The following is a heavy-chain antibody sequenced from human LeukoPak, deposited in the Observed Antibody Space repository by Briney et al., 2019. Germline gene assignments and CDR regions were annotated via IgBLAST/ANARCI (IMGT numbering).Heavy chain of an antibody. J-gene: IGHJ4*02. Sequence: GGSLRLSCAASGFSFSSYGMHWVRQAPGRGLEYVSAINGDGGRTYYADSVKGRFTISRDNSKNTLYLQMGSLRAEDMAVHYCAVRSWELSYFAYWGQGTLVTVSS. CDR1: GFSFSSYG. CDR2: INGDGGRT. CDR3: AVRSWELSYFAY. D-gene: IGHD1-26*01. V-gene: IGHV3-64*02.